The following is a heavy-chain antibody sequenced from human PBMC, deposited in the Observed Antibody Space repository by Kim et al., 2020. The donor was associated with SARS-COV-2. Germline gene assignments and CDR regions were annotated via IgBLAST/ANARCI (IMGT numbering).Heavy chain of an antibody. Sequence: GGSLRLSCAASGFTFSSYWMHWVRQAPGKGLVWVSRINSDGSSTSYADSVKGRFTISRDNAKNTLYLQMNSLRAEDTAVYYCARSFAPPVTMVRGVIFSPTMAPFDYWGQGTLVTVSS. CDR3: ARSFAPPVTMVRGVIFSPTMAPFDY. V-gene: IGHV3-74*01. D-gene: IGHD3-10*01. CDR1: GFTFSSYW. CDR2: INSDGSST. J-gene: IGHJ4*02.